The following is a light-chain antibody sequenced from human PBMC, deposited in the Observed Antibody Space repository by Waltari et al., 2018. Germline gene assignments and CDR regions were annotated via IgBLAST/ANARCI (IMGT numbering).Light chain of an antibody. CDR1: QSVSRS. CDR3: QHYVRLPAT. CDR2: GGT. V-gene: IGKV3-20*01. J-gene: IGKJ1*01. Sequence: DIVLTQSPGTLSLSPGERATLSCRASQSVSRSLAWYQHKPGQAPRLLIYGGTRATVIPDRLSGSGYGTDFSLTISRLEPEDFAVYYCQHYVRLPATFGQGTKVEIK.